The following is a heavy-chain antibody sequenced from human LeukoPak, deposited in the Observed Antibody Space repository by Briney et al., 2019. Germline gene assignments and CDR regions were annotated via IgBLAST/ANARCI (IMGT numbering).Heavy chain of an antibody. J-gene: IGHJ4*02. D-gene: IGHD6-6*01. V-gene: IGHV3-7*01. CDR1: GFTFSTYW. CDR3: VSRYSSSSGNY. CDR2: IKPDGSDK. Sequence: GRSLRLSCATSGFTFSTYWMNWVRQAPGKGLEWVANIKPDGSDKYYVDSVKGRFTISRDNAKSSLYLQMNSLRAEDTAVYYCVSRYSSSSGNYWGQGTLVTVSS.